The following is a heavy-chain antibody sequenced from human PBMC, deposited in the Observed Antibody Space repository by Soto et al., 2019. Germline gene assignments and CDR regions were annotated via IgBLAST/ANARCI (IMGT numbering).Heavy chain of an antibody. CDR1: GFTFSNYA. CDR3: AKDRWILGRYCSSTSCPFQH. D-gene: IGHD2-2*01. Sequence: TGGPLRLSCTASGFTFSNYAMSWVRQATRKGLEWVSAISGSGGSTYYADSVKGRFTISRDNSKNTLYLQMNSLRAEDTAVYYCAKDRWILGRYCSSTSCPFQHWGQGTLVTVSS. CDR2: ISGSGGST. J-gene: IGHJ1*01. V-gene: IGHV3-23*01.